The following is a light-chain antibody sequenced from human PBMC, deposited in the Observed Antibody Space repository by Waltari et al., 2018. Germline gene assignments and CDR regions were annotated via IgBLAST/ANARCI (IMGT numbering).Light chain of an antibody. Sequence: IQMTQSPSCLSGSVGDRVTISCRASQDITNALAWYQHKLGRAPKLLIYAASKLEGGVPARFSGRGSGTTYTLTIDSLQSDDSASYFCQQYFSVPLTFGGGSKIEI. CDR1: QDITNA. CDR2: AAS. V-gene: IGKV1-NL1*01. CDR3: QQYFSVPLT. J-gene: IGKJ4*01.